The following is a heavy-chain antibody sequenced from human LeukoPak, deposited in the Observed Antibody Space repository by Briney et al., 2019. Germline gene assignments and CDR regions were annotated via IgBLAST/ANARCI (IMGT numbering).Heavy chain of an antibody. CDR1: GFSLTTSGVG. V-gene: IGHV2-5*02. CDR3: ARTIDALGVIVPSALSYVD. D-gene: IGHD2/OR15-2a*01. CDR2: IYWDDDE. J-gene: IGHJ4*02. Sequence: SSPTLVKPTQTLTLTCTFSGFSLTTSGVGVGWIRQPPGKAPEWLALIYWDDDERYNASLKSRLTITKDTSRNQVVLTMTKMDPVDTGTYYCARTIDALGVIVPSALSYVDWGQGTLVTVSS.